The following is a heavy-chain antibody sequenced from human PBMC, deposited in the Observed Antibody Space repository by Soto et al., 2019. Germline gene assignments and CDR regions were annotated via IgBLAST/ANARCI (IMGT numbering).Heavy chain of an antibody. CDR2: MNPNSANT. V-gene: IGHV1-8*01. D-gene: IGHD3-16*01. Sequence: QVQLVQSGAEVKKPGASVKVSCKASGYTFTSYDINWVRQAAGQGREWMGWMNPNSANTGYAQKFQGRVTMSSNTSSSTAYMQLSSLRAEDTAVYYCAREGVRGVDVWGQGTTVTVSS. CDR1: GYTFTSYD. J-gene: IGHJ6*02. CDR3: AREGVRGVDV.